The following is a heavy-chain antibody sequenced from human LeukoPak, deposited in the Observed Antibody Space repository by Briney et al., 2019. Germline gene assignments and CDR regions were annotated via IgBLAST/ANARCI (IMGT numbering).Heavy chain of an antibody. CDR1: GDSVSSNSAA. Sequence: SQTLSLTCAISGDSVSSNSAAWNWIRQSPSRGLEWLGRTYYRSKWYNDYAVSVKSRITINPDASKNQFSLQLNSVTPEDTAVYYCARELGSSRYGEDDAFDIWGQGTMVTVSS. CDR3: ARELGSSRYGEDDAFDI. D-gene: IGHD6-13*01. CDR2: TYYRSKWYN. J-gene: IGHJ3*02. V-gene: IGHV6-1*01.